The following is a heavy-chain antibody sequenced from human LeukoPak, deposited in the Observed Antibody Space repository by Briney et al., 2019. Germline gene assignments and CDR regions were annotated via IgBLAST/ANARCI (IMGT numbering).Heavy chain of an antibody. CDR2: IYPGDSDT. CDR3: ARSVGSSWYWFDP. Sequence: GESLKISCKGSGYNFASYWIAWVRQMPGKGLEWMGSIYPGDSDTRDSPSFQGQVTISVDKSISTAYLQWRGLKASDTAMYFCARSVGSSWYWFDPWGLGTLVTVSS. V-gene: IGHV5-51*01. CDR1: GYNFASYW. D-gene: IGHD6-13*01. J-gene: IGHJ5*02.